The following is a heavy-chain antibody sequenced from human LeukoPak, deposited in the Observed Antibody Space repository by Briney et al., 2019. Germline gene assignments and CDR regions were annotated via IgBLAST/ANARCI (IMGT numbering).Heavy chain of an antibody. CDR2: INPNSGGT. CDR1: GYTFTGYY. Sequence: GASVKVSCKAAGYTFTGYYMHWVRQAPGQGLEWMGSINPNSGGTNYAQKFQGRVTMTRDTSISTAYMELSRLRSDDTAVYYCARGPKYCSGGSCYSGAFDIWGQGTMVTVSS. V-gene: IGHV1-2*02. J-gene: IGHJ3*02. CDR3: ARGPKYCSGGSCYSGAFDI. D-gene: IGHD2-15*01.